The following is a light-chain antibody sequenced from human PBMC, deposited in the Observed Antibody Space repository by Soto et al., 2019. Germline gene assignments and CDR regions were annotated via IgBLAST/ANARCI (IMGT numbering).Light chain of an antibody. CDR3: QASDSSTAV. V-gene: IGLV3-1*01. CDR2: QDT. CDR1: KLGDKY. Sequence: SYELTQPPSVSVSPGQTASITCSGDKLGDKYACWYQQKPGQSPVLVIYQDTKRPSGIPERFSGSNSGNTATPTISGTQAMDEADYYCQASDSSTAVFGGGTKLTVL. J-gene: IGLJ3*02.